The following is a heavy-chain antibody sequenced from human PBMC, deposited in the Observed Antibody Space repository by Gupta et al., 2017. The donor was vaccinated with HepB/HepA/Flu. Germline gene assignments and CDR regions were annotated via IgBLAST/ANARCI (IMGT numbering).Heavy chain of an antibody. J-gene: IGHJ3*02. V-gene: IGHV3-48*02. CDR1: GFTFSSYS. D-gene: IGHD1-26*01. CDR2: ISSSSSTI. CDR3: ARDGEYSGSYAAGAFDI. Sequence: EVQLVESGGGLVQPGGSLRLSCAASGFTFSSYSMNWVRQAPGKGLEWVSYISSSSSTIYYADSVKGRVTISRDNAKNSLYLQMNSLREEDTAVYYCARDGEYSGSYAAGAFDIWGQGTMVTVSS.